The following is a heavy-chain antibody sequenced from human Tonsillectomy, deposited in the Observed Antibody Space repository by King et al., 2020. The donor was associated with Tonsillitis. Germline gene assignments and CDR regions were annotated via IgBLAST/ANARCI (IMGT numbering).Heavy chain of an antibody. J-gene: IGHJ6*02. V-gene: IGHV3-30*03. D-gene: IGHD4-17*01. CDR2: VSYDGREE. CDR1: GFSLTAHA. Sequence: VQLVESGGRVVQPGRSLRLSCVASGFSLTAHAIHWVRQAPGKGLAWVAAVSYDGREELYADSVKGRFTISRDSTKNTVYLQMNSLRPEDTAIYYCAEYFGDYPFLVVFYYYGLDVWGLGTTVTVS. CDR3: AEYFGDYPFLVVFYYYGLDV.